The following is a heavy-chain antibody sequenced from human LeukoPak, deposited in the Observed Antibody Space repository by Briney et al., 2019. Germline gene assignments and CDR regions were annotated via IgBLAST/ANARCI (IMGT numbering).Heavy chain of an antibody. CDR2: IYSGGST. Sequence: GGSLRLSCAASEFSVGSNYMTWVRQAPGKGLEWVSLIYSGGSTYYADSVKGRFTISRDNSKNTLYLQMNSLRAEDTAVYYCASYSSLDYWGQGTLVTVSS. D-gene: IGHD6-19*01. CDR1: EFSVGSNY. J-gene: IGHJ4*02. CDR3: ASYSSLDY. V-gene: IGHV3-66*01.